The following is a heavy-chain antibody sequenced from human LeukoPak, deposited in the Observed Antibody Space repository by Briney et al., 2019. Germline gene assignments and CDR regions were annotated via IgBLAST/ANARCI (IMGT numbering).Heavy chain of an antibody. CDR3: ASSPYDFWSGYPDPYFDY. CDR2: INLNSGGT. J-gene: IGHJ4*02. CDR1: GYTFTGYY. Sequence: ASVKVSCKASGYTFTGYYMHWVRQAPGQGLEWMGWINLNSGGTNYAQKFQGRVTMTRDTSISTAYMELSRLRSDDTAVYYCASSPYDFWSGYPDPYFDYWGQGTLVTVSS. D-gene: IGHD3-3*01. V-gene: IGHV1-2*02.